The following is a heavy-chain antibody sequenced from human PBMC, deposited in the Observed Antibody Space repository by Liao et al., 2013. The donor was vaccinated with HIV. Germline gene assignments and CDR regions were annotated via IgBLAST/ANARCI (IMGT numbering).Heavy chain of an antibody. J-gene: IGHJ5*02. Sequence: QLQLQESGPGLVKPSETLSVTCTVSGGSISSGSYYWSWIRQPAGKGLEWIGRIYTSGSTNYNPSLKSRVTMSVDTSKNQFSLKLSSVTAADTAVYYCARGGLLRPNWFDPWGQGTLVTVSS. V-gene: IGHV4-61*02. CDR3: ARGGLLRPNWFDP. CDR2: IYTSGST. CDR1: GGSISSGSYY. D-gene: IGHD2-15*01.